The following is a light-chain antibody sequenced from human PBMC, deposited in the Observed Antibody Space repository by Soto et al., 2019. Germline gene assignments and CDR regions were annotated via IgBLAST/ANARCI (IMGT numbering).Light chain of an antibody. Sequence: DIVMTQSPDSLAVSLGERATINCKSSQSVLYSSNNKNYLAWYQQKPGQPPKLLIYWASTRESGVPDRFSGSGSGTDFTLTISSLQAEDVAVYYCQQYYSTPITFGPGTKVAIK. J-gene: IGKJ3*01. V-gene: IGKV4-1*01. CDR1: QSVLYSSNNKNY. CDR2: WAS. CDR3: QQYYSTPIT.